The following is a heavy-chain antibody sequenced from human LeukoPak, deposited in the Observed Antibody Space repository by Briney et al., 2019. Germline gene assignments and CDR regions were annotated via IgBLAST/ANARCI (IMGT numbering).Heavy chain of an antibody. CDR1: GGTFSSYA. J-gene: IGHJ4*02. D-gene: IGHD1-26*01. CDR2: IIPILGTA. CDR3: ASSGRVGAAAGFDY. V-gene: IGHV1-69*05. Sequence: GSSVTVSFKASGGTFSSYAISWVRQAPGQGLEWMGGIIPILGTANYAQKFQGRVTITTDESTSTAYMELSSLRSEDTAVYYCASSGRVGAAAGFDYWGQGTLVTVSS.